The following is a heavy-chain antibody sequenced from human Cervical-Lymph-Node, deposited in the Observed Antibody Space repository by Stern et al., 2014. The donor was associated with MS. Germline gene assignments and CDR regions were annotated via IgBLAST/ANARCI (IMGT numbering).Heavy chain of an antibody. Sequence: VQLVESGAEVKKPGASVKVSCTASGYTFTSYYVHWGRQAPGQGLAWMGIINPSGGSTSCAQKFQGRVTMTRDTSTSTVYMELSSLRSEDTAVYYCARGGAAYCGGDCYYWGQGTLVTVSS. V-gene: IGHV1-46*01. CDR1: GYTFTSYY. CDR2: INPSGGST. D-gene: IGHD2-21*02. CDR3: ARGGAAYCGGDCYY. J-gene: IGHJ4*02.